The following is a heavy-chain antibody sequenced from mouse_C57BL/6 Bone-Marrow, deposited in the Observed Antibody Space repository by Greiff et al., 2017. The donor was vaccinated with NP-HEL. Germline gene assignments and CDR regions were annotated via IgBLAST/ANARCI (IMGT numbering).Heavy chain of an antibody. CDR2: ISSGGSYT. V-gene: IGHV5-6*01. Sequence: EVQRVESGGDLVKPGGSLKLSCAASGFTFSSYGMSWVRQTPDKRLEWVATISSGGSYTYYPDSVKGRFTLSRDNAKNTLYLQLSSLKSEDTAMYYCASTYEKVVAWFAYWGRGNGVTVSA. J-gene: IGHJ3*01. CDR3: ASTYEKVVAWFAY. D-gene: IGHD2-3*01. CDR1: GFTFSSYG.